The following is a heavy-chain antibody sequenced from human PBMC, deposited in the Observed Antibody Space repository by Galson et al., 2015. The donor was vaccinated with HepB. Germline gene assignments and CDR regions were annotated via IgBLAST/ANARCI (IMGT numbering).Heavy chain of an antibody. CDR1: GYIFATYG. CDR3: ARVDKELRFLEWLVTYNWFDS. CDR2: ISAYNGYT. Sequence: SVKVSCKAPGYIFATYGITWVRQAPGQGLEWMGWISAYNGYTNYAQKLQGRLTMTTDTSTSTAYMELRSLRSDDTAVYYCARVDKELRFLEWLVTYNWFDSWGQGTLVAVAS. D-gene: IGHD3-3*01. J-gene: IGHJ5*01. V-gene: IGHV1-18*04.